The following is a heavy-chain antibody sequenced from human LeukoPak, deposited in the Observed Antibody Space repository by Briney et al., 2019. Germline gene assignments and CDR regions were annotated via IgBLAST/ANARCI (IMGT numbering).Heavy chain of an antibody. J-gene: IGHJ4*02. Sequence: PSETLSLTCTVSGGSISSGSYYWTWIRQPAGKGLEWIGRIYTSGSTNYNPSLKSRVTISVDTSKNQFSLKLSSVTAADTAVYYCARGPAAATDYWGQGTLVTVSS. CDR2: IYTSGST. CDR1: GGSISSGSYY. CDR3: ARGPAAATDY. V-gene: IGHV4-61*02. D-gene: IGHD6-13*01.